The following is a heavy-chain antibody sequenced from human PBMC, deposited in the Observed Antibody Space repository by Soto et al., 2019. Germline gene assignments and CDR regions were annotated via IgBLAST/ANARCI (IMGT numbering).Heavy chain of an antibody. CDR1: GFTFSSYS. J-gene: IGHJ5*02. CDR3: AREADILNWFDP. Sequence: GSLRLSCAASGFTFSSYSMNWVRQAPGKGLEWVSYISSSSSTIYYADSVKGRFTTSRDNAKNSLYLQMNSLRAEDTAVYYCAREADILNWFDPWGQGTLVTVSS. V-gene: IGHV3-48*01. CDR2: ISSSSSTI. D-gene: IGHD3-9*01.